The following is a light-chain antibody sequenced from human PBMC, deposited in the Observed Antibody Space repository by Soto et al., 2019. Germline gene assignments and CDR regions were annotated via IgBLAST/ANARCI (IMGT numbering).Light chain of an antibody. CDR2: AAS. J-gene: IGKJ2*01. Sequence: IQLTQSPSSLSSSVGERVTITCRASQGISSYLSWYQQKPGKAPKLLIYAASTLQSGVQSRFSGSGSETDFTITSSSLHPEDFATYYCQHLNSYPPTFGQGTKLEIK. CDR1: QGISSY. V-gene: IGKV1-9*01. CDR3: QHLNSYPPT.